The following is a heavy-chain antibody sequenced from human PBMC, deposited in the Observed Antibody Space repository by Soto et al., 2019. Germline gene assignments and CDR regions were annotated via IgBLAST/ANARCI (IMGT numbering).Heavy chain of an antibody. J-gene: IGHJ3*02. CDR3: AREGGRHCSPSRCYNAFDI. V-gene: IGHV3-48*02. D-gene: IGHD2-15*01. CDR1: GGPFSAFS. Sequence: VGSLSLSCASSGGPFSAFSVNWVRPAPGKGLEWVAYISSSGSTIYYADSVKGRFTISRDNAKSSLYLQMDSLRDEDTAVYYCAREGGRHCSPSRCYNAFDIWGQGTMVTVSS. CDR2: ISSSGSTI.